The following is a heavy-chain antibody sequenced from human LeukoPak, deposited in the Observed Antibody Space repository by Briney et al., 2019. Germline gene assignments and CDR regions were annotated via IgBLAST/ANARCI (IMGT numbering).Heavy chain of an antibody. D-gene: IGHD1-14*01. J-gene: IGHJ3*02. CDR2: INSDGSNT. CDR1: GISFSSYW. CDR3: VRWGLGKGEAFDI. Sequence: TGGSLRLFCAASGISFSSYWMHWVRQVPGKGPVLVSRINSDGSNTNYADSVKGRFTISRDNAKNTLYLQMNSLRAEDTAVYYCVRWGLGKGEAFDIWGQGTMVTVSS. V-gene: IGHV3-74*01.